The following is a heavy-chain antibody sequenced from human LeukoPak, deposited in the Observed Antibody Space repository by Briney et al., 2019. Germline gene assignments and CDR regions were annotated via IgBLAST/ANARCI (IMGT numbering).Heavy chain of an antibody. D-gene: IGHD3-22*01. CDR2: IYTSGST. CDR3: AREETYYYDSSGYYPADY. J-gene: IGHJ4*02. Sequence: PSETLSLTCTVSGNSISSYYWSWIRQPAGKGLEWIGRIYTSGSTNYNPSLKSRVTMSVDTSKNQFSLNLSSVTAADTAFYYCAREETYYYDSSGYYPADYWGQGTLVTVSS. CDR1: GNSISSYY. V-gene: IGHV4-4*07.